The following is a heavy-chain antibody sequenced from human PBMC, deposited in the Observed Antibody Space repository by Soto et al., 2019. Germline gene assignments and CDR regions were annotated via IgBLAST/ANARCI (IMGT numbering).Heavy chain of an antibody. J-gene: IGHJ4*02. Sequence: QVQLVESGGGVVQPGRSLRLSCAASGFTFSSYGMHWVRQAPGKGLEWVAVISYDGSNKYYADSVKGRFTISRDNSKNTLYLQMNRLRAEGTAVYYGEKDKGGGTVGLYYFDYWGQGTLVTVSS. D-gene: IGHD3-16*01. V-gene: IGHV3-30*18. CDR1: GFTFSSYG. CDR2: ISYDGSNK. CDR3: EKDKGGGTVGLYYFDY.